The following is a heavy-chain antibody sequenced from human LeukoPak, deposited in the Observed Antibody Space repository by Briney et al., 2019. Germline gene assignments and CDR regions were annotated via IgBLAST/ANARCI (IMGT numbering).Heavy chain of an antibody. J-gene: IGHJ4*02. CDR2: ITGSSSYI. Sequence: PGGSLRRSCVASGFTFSSYSMKWVRQAPGKGLEWVSSITGSSSYIYYADSVRGRFTISRDDAKNSLYLQMDSLRAEDTAVYYCARQYSSSWYVNGSLDYWGQGTLVTVSS. CDR1: GFTFSSYS. V-gene: IGHV3-21*01. CDR3: ARQYSSSWYVNGSLDY. D-gene: IGHD6-13*01.